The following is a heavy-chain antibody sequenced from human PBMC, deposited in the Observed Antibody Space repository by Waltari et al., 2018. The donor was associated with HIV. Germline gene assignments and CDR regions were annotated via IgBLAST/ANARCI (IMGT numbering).Heavy chain of an antibody. Sequence: QLQLQESGPGLVKPSETLSLTCPVSGGSISSSSYYWGWIRQPPGKGLEWIGSISYSGSTEYNPSLKSRVTISVDTSKNQCSLKLSSVTAADTAVYYCARYSSGAYCDYWGQGTLVTVSS. CDR1: GGSISSSSYY. CDR2: ISYSGST. D-gene: IGHD6-19*01. V-gene: IGHV4-39*01. J-gene: IGHJ4*02. CDR3: ARYSSGAYCDY.